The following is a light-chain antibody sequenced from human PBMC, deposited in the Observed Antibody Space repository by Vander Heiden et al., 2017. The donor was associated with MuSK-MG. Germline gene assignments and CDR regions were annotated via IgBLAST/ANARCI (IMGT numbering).Light chain of an antibody. V-gene: IGKV4-1*01. J-gene: IGKJ2*04. CDR2: WAS. CDR3: QQYDSTPRS. Sequence: DIVMTQSPDSLAVSLGARATINCKSSQSILYRSNNKNYLAWYQQKPGQPPKLLIYWASTRESGVPDRFSGSGSGTDFTLTISSLQAEDVAVYYCQQYDSTPRSFGQGTKLEIK. CDR1: QSILYRSNNKNY.